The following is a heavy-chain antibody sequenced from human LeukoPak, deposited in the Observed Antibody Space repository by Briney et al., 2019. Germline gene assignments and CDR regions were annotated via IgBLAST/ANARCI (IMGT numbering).Heavy chain of an antibody. Sequence: RALRLSCAASGFTFSSYEMNWVRQAPGKGLEWVSGIGGSGVRTYYADSVKGRFTISRDNSRNTVYLQMKSLRDEDTAVYYGAKDSNWLLFDDWGQGTLVTVSS. J-gene: IGHJ4*02. V-gene: IGHV3-23*01. CDR1: GFTFSSYE. CDR3: AKDSNWLLFDD. D-gene: IGHD2-2*03. CDR2: IGGSGVRT.